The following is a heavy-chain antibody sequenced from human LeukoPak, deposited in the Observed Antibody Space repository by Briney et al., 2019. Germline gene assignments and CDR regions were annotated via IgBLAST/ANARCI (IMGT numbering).Heavy chain of an antibody. Sequence: SVKVSCKASGGTFSSYTISWVRQAPGQGLEWMGRIIPILGIANYAQKFRGRVTITADKSTSTAYMELSSLRSEDTAVYYCARDQGINYYDSSGYPQTPSSFDYWGQGTLVTVSS. D-gene: IGHD3-22*01. CDR3: ARDQGINYYDSSGYPQTPSSFDY. V-gene: IGHV1-69*04. J-gene: IGHJ4*02. CDR2: IIPILGIA. CDR1: GGTFSSYT.